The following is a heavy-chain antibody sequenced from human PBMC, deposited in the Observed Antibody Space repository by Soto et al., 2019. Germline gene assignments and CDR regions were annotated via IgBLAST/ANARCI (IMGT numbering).Heavy chain of an antibody. CDR3: ARDMRVFGGMDV. Sequence: PSETLSLTCSVSGGSITSYYWSWIRQPAGKGLEWIGRTYITGDSNYSPSLKSRVTMSLDTSKNQFSLKLSSATAADTAVYYCARDMRVFGGMDVWGLGTTVTVSS. CDR2: TYITGDS. D-gene: IGHD3-3*01. J-gene: IGHJ6*02. V-gene: IGHV4-4*07. CDR1: GGSITSYY.